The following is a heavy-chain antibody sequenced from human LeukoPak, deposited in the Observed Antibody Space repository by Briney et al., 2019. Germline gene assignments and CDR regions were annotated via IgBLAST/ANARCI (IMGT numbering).Heavy chain of an antibody. D-gene: IGHD3-22*01. J-gene: IGHJ4*02. CDR2: IYSGGST. CDR1: GFTVSNNY. V-gene: IGHV3-53*05. CDR3: AKGYYDSSGYPAQSDY. Sequence: PGGSLRLSCAASGFTVSNNYMTWVRQAPGKGLEWVSVIYSGGSTHYADSVKGRFTISRDNSKNTLYLQMNSLRAEDTAVYYCAKGYYDSSGYPAQSDYWGQGTLVTVSS.